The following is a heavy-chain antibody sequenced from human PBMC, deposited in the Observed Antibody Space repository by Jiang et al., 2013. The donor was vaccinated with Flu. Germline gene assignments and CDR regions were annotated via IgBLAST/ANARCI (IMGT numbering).Heavy chain of an antibody. Sequence: SCAASGFTFSSYAMHWVRQAPGKGLEWVAVISYDGSNKYYADSVKGRFTISRDNSKNTLYLQMNSLRAEDTAVYYCARDFPGYYYYYGMDVWGQGTTVTVSS. CDR3: ARDFPGYYYYYGMDV. CDR2: ISYDGSNK. CDR1: GFTFSSYA. D-gene: IGHD2/OR15-2a*01. V-gene: IGHV3-30-3*01. J-gene: IGHJ6*02.